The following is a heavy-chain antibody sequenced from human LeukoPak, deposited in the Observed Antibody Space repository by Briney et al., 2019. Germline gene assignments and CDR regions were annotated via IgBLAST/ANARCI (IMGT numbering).Heavy chain of an antibody. CDR2: IKSKTDGGTT. J-gene: IGHJ4*02. Sequence: GGSLRLSCAASGFTFNNAWMNWVRQAPGKGLEWVGRIKSKTDGGTTDYAAPVKGRFTISRDDSKNMLYLQMNSLKTEDTAVYYCTTDRNYYDRSGYYFEDYWGQGTLVTVSS. D-gene: IGHD3-22*01. CDR3: TTDRNYYDRSGYYFEDY. V-gene: IGHV3-15*07. CDR1: GFTFNNAW.